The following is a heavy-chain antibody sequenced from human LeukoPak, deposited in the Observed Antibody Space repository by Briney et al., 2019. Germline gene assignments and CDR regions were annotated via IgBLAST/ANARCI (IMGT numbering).Heavy chain of an antibody. J-gene: IGHJ4*02. CDR2: INSDGSST. CDR3: ARVGGRGSPVSY. Sequence: QPGGSLRLSCAASGFTFSSYWMLWVCQAPGKGLVWVSRINSDGSSTSYADSVKGRFTISRDNAKNTLYLQMNSLRAEDTAVYYCARVGGRGSPVSYWGQGTLVTVSS. D-gene: IGHD3-16*01. V-gene: IGHV3-74*01. CDR1: GFTFSSYW.